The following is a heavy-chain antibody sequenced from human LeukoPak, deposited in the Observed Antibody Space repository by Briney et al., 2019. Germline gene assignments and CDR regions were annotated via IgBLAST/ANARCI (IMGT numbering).Heavy chain of an antibody. Sequence: GGSLRLSCAASGFTFSSYWMCWVRQAPGKGPEWVSNIKQDGSEKYYVDSVKGRFTISRDNAKNSLYLQMNSLRAEDTAVYYCARRSYYNFFDYWGPGALVTVSS. V-gene: IGHV3-7*03. D-gene: IGHD3-10*01. CDR3: ARRSYYNFFDY. J-gene: IGHJ4*02. CDR1: GFTFSSYW. CDR2: IKQDGSEK.